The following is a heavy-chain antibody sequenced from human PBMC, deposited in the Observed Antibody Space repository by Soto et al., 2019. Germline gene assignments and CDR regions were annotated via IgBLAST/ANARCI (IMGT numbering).Heavy chain of an antibody. V-gene: IGHV3-30*18. Sequence: QVQLVESGGGVVQPGRSLRLSCAASGFTFSSYGMHWVRQAPGKGLEWVAVISYDGSNKYYADSVKGRFTISRDNSKNTLYLQMNSLRAEDTAVYYCAKGRGRAESFPHWGQGTLVTVSS. J-gene: IGHJ1*01. CDR1: GFTFSSYG. CDR2: ISYDGSNK. CDR3: AKGRGRAESFPH.